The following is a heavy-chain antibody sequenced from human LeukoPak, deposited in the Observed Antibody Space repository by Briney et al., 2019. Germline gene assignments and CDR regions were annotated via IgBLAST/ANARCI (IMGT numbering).Heavy chain of an antibody. Sequence: ASVKVSCKASGYTFTSYGISWVRQAPGQGLEWMGWISAYNGNTNYAQKLQGRVTMTTDTSTSTAYMELRSLRSDDTAVYYCARDPYSSGWSPIGPSRYWGQGTLVTVSS. CDR3: ARDPYSSGWSPIGPSRY. CDR2: ISAYNGNT. J-gene: IGHJ4*02. V-gene: IGHV1-18*01. CDR1: GYTFTSYG. D-gene: IGHD6-25*01.